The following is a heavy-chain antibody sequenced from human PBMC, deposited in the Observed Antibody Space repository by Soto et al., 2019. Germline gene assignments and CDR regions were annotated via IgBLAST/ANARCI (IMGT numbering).Heavy chain of an antibody. D-gene: IGHD6-19*01. CDR2: ISGSGGST. CDR3: AKGSSGWYERFDY. CDR1: GFTFSSYA. J-gene: IGHJ4*02. V-gene: IGHV3-23*01. Sequence: EVQLLESGGGLVQPGGSLRLSCAVSGFTFSSYAMSWVRQAPGKGLEWVSAISGSGGSTYYADSVKGRFTISRDNSKNTLYLQMNSLRAEDTAVYYCAKGSSGWYERFDYWGQGTLVTVSS.